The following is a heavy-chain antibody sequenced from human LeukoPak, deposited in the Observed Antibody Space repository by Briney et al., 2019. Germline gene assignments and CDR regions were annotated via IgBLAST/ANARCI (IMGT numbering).Heavy chain of an antibody. CDR2: INHSGST. CDR3: ARETAAAGSFIAINDY. D-gene: IGHD6-13*01. CDR1: GGSFSGYY. Sequence: SETLSLTCAVYGGSFSGYYWSWIRQPPGKGLEWIGEINHSGSTNYNPSLKSRVTILVDTSKNQFSLKLSSVTAADTAIYYCARETAAAGSFIAINDYWGQGTLVTVSS. J-gene: IGHJ4*02. V-gene: IGHV4-34*01.